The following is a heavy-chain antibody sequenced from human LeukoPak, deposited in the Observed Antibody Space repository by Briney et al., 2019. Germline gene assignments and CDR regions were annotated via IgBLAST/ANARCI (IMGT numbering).Heavy chain of an antibody. D-gene: IGHD3-10*01. Sequence: PSETLSLACTVSGGSISSSSYYWGWIRQPPGKGLEWIGSIYYSGSTYYNPSLKSRVTISVDTSKNQFSLKLNSVTAADTAVYYCARAPGGYGSGSRGAFDIWGQGTLVTVSS. V-gene: IGHV4-39*07. J-gene: IGHJ3*02. CDR3: ARAPGGYGSGSRGAFDI. CDR1: GGSISSSSYY. CDR2: IYYSGST.